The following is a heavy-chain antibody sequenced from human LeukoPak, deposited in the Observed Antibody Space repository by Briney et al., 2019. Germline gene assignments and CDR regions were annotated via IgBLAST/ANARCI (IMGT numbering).Heavy chain of an antibody. D-gene: IGHD3-10*01. CDR1: RFSFSNNA. Sequence: GGSLRLSCAASRFSFSNNAMSWVRQAPGKGLEWVSTIGYNSATPYYADSVEGRFTVSRDNSKNTLYLQMNSLRAEDTAVYYCATLLNLPFDYWGQGTLVTVSS. V-gene: IGHV3-23*01. CDR2: IGYNSATP. CDR3: ATLLNLPFDY. J-gene: IGHJ4*02.